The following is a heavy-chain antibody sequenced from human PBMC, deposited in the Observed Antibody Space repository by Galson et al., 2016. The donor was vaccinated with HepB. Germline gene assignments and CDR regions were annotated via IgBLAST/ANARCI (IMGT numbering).Heavy chain of an antibody. V-gene: IGHV1-69*06. J-gene: IGHJ6*02. Sequence: SVKVSCKAPGDTFTSFAISWVRQAPGLGLEWMGGIIPIFNTPHYAQTFQDRVTITADISASTAYMEVSSLRSEDTAVYFCARGRFLEWRNTYYYYYGMDVWGQGTTVTVSS. CDR3: ARGRFLEWRNTYYYYYGMDV. D-gene: IGHD3-3*01. CDR1: GDTFTSFA. CDR2: IIPIFNTP.